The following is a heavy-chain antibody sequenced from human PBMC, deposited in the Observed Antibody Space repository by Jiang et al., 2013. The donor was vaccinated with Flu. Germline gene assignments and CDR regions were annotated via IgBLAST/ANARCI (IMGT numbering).Heavy chain of an antibody. Sequence: PGGSLRLSCAVSGFTFSTYAMSWVRQAPGKGLEWVSAISGSGGNTYYADSVKGRFTISRDNSKNTLYLQMDSLRAEDTAVYYCAKDPPMVRGVMDWFDPWGQGTPVTVSS. D-gene: IGHD3-10*01. CDR2: ISGSGGNT. CDR1: GFTFSTYA. J-gene: IGHJ5*02. CDR3: AKDPPMVRGVMDWFDP. V-gene: IGHV3-23*01.